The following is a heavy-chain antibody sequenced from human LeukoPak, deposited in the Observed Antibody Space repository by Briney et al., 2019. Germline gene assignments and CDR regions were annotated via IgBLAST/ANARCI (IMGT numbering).Heavy chain of an antibody. V-gene: IGHV3-23*01. CDR3: AKSVAVAATPGYY. D-gene: IGHD6-19*01. CDR2: ISGSGGST. CDR1: GFTFSSYA. Sequence: GGSLRLSCAASGFTFSSYAMSWVRQAPGKGLEWVSAISGSGGSTYYADSVKGRFTISRDNSKNNLYLEMNSLRAEDTAVYYCAKSVAVAATPGYYWGQGTLVTVSS. J-gene: IGHJ4*02.